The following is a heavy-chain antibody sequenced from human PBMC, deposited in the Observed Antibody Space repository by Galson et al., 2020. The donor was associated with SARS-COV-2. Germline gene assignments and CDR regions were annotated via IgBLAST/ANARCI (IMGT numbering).Heavy chain of an antibody. CDR3: ARSADVLRYVDLLSTPFDY. CDR1: GYTFTGHY. Sequence: ASVTVSCKPSGYTFTGHYMHWVRQAPGQGLEWMGWINPNSGGPNYAQKFQGRVTMTRDTSISTAYMELSRLRSDDTAVYYCARSADVLRYVDLLSTPFDYWGQGTLVTVSS. V-gene: IGHV1-2*02. D-gene: IGHD3-9*01. CDR2: INPNSGGP. J-gene: IGHJ4*02.